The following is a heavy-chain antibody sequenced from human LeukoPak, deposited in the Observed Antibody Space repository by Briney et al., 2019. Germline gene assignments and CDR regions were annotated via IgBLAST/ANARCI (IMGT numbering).Heavy chain of an antibody. Sequence: SETLSLTCAVYGGSFSGYYWSWIRQPPGKGLEWIGEINHSGSTNYNPSLKSRVTISVDTSKNQFSLKLSSVTAADTAVHYCARGPYYDFWSGFYANWFDPWGQGTLVTVSS. CDR1: GGSFSGYY. CDR2: INHSGST. J-gene: IGHJ5*02. V-gene: IGHV4-34*01. CDR3: ARGPYYDFWSGFYANWFDP. D-gene: IGHD3-3*01.